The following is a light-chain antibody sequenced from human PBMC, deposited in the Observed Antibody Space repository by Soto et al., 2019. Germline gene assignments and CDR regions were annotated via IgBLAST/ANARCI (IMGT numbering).Light chain of an antibody. CDR3: QSYDSSLRAVV. Sequence: QSVLTQPPSVSGAPGQRVTISCTGSSSNIGAGYDVHWYQQLPGTAPKLLIYGNSNRPSGVPDRFSGSKSGTSASLAITGLQAEHEADYYCQSYDSSLRAVVFGGGTKLTVL. V-gene: IGLV1-40*01. J-gene: IGLJ2*01. CDR1: SSNIGAGYD. CDR2: GNS.